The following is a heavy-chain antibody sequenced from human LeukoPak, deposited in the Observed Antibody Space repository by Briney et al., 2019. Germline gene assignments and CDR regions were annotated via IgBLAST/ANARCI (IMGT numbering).Heavy chain of an antibody. CDR3: AKEGPMVRDFDY. Sequence: GGSLRLSCAASGFTFNTYAMSWVRQASGKGLEWVSAISGGGGSTYYADSVKGRFTISRDNSKNTLYLQMNSLRAEDTAVYYCAKEGPMVRDFDYWGQGTLVTVSS. CDR1: GFTFNTYA. V-gene: IGHV3-23*01. D-gene: IGHD3-10*01. J-gene: IGHJ4*02. CDR2: ISGGGGST.